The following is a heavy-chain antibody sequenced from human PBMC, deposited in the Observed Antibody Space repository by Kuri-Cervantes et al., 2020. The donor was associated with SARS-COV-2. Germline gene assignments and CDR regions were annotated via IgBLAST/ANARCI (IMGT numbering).Heavy chain of an antibody. CDR1: GYSFTVYH. V-gene: IGHV1-2*02. D-gene: IGHD5-18*01. Sequence: ASVKVSCKASGYSFTVYHIHWVRQAPGQGLEWMGWINPNSGDTYNEDNFQDRVTMTRDTSIGTAYMELSRLRSEDTAVYYCAREIQLWKPIDYWGQGTLVTVSS. CDR3: AREIQLWKPIDY. J-gene: IGHJ4*02. CDR2: INPNSGDT.